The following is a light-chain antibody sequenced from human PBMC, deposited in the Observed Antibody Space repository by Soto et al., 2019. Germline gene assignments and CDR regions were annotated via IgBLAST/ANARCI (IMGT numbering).Light chain of an antibody. CDR2: DAS. CDR1: QSVSSSY. CDR3: QQYGGSPRT. Sequence: EIVLTQSPGTLSLSPGERGTLSCRASQSVSSSYLAWYQQKPGQAPRLLIYDASSRATGIPDRFSGSGSGTDFTLTISRLEPEDFAVYYCQQYGGSPRTFGQGTKVEIK. V-gene: IGKV3-20*01. J-gene: IGKJ1*01.